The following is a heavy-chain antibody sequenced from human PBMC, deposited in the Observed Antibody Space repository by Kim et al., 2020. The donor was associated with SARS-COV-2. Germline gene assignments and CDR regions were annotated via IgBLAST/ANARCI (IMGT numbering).Heavy chain of an antibody. D-gene: IGHD3-22*01. Sequence: SGPTLVNPTQTLTLTCTFSGFSLSTSGMCVSWISQPPGKALEWLALIDWDDDKYYSTSLKTRLTISKDTSKNQVVLTMTNMDPVDTATYYCARMYYYDSSGYPYGMDVWGQGTTVTVSS. V-gene: IGHV2-70*01. CDR1: GFSLSTSGMC. CDR3: ARMYYYDSSGYPYGMDV. J-gene: IGHJ6*02. CDR2: IDWDDDK.